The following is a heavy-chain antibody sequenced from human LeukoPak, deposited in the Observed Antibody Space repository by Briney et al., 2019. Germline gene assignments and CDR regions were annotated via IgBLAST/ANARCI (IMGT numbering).Heavy chain of an antibody. V-gene: IGHV3-73*01. CDR3: TREVYNWFDP. CDR1: GFTFSGSA. J-gene: IGHJ5*02. CDR2: IRSKANSYAT. Sequence: TGGSLRLSCAASGFTFSGSAMHWVRQASGKGLEWVGRIRSKANSYATAYAASVKGRFTISRDDSKNTAYLQMNSLKTEDTAVYYCTREVYNWFDPWGQGTLVTDSS.